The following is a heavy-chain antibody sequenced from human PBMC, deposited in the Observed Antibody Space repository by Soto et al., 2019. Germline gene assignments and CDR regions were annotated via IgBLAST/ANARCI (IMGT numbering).Heavy chain of an antibody. CDR2: IYYSGST. CDR3: ARDLGYSSSWSKVYNWFDP. V-gene: IGHV4-59*01. CDR1: GGSISSYY. Sequence: ETLSLTCTVSGGSISSYYWSWIRQPPGKGLEWIGYIYYSGSTNYNPSLKSRVTISVDTSKNQFSLKLSSVTAADTAVYYCARDLGYSSSWSKVYNWFDPWGQGTLVTVSS. D-gene: IGHD6-13*01. J-gene: IGHJ5*02.